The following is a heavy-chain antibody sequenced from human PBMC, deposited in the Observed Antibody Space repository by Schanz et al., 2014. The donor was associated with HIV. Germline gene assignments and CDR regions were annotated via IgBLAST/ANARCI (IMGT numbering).Heavy chain of an antibody. V-gene: IGHV3-23*01. CDR2: ISGSGGHT. D-gene: IGHD2-8*01. Sequence: EVQLLESGGGLAQPGGSLRLSCAASGFTFSSYAMIWVRQAPGKGLEWVSTISGSGGHTYYADSVKGRFTISRDNSKNTLFLQMNSLRAEDTAVYYCANSGNCTSGICYTRGDGMDGWGQGTTVTVSS. J-gene: IGHJ6*02. CDR1: GFTFSSYA. CDR3: ANSGNCTSGICYTRGDGMDG.